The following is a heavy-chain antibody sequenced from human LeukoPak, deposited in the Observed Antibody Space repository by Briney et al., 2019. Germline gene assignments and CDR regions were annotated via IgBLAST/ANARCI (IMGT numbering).Heavy chain of an antibody. CDR3: ARPSDGSPRGYFDY. CDR1: GGSISSSSYY. Sequence: SETLSLTCTVSGGSISSSSYYWGWIRQPPGKGLEWIGSIYYSGSTYYNPSLKSRVTISVDTSKNQFSLKLSSVTAADTAVYYCARPSDGSPRGYFDYWGQGTLVTVSS. D-gene: IGHD5-24*01. J-gene: IGHJ4*02. CDR2: IYYSGST. V-gene: IGHV4-39*01.